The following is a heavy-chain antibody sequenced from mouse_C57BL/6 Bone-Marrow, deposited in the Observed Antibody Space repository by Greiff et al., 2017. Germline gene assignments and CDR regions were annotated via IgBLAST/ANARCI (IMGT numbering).Heavy chain of an antibody. J-gene: IGHJ2*01. D-gene: IGHD1-1*01. CDR3: AAVVFDY. V-gene: IGHV14-2*01. CDR2: IDPEDGET. CDR1: GFNIKDYY. Sequence: VHVKQSGAELVKPGASVKLSCTASGFNIKDYYMHWVKRRTEQGLEWIGRIDPEDGETKYDPKFQGKATITADTSSNTAYLQLSSLTSGDTAVYYCAAVVFDYWGQGTTLTVSS.